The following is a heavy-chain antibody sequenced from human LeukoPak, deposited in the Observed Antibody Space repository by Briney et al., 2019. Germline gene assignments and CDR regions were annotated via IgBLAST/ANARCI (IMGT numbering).Heavy chain of an antibody. J-gene: IGHJ4*02. D-gene: IGHD3-16*01. CDR1: GFTFSSYA. Sequence: GGSLRLSCAASGFTFSSYAMSWVRQAPGMRLEWVSTISGSGDSTYYADSVEGRFTISSDSSTNTVYFQLNNLRVEDTAIYYCARASWVSSTDAVRWGQGTLVTVSS. CDR2: ISGSGDST. CDR3: ARASWVSSTDAVR. V-gene: IGHV3-23*01.